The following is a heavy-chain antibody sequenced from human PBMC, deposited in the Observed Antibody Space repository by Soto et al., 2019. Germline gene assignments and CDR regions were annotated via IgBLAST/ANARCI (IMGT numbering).Heavy chain of an antibody. J-gene: IGHJ4*02. V-gene: IGHV4-30-2*06. D-gene: IGHD5-12*01. CDR1: GGSMRDGGFS. CDR3: ARGAGYDPFDY. CDR2: SSRLDNP. Sequence: SETLSLTCPVSGGSMRDGGFSWIWMRQSPGKGLGWIGYSSRLDNPYFHPSFKSRVTMSIDRSRNQFYLNLSSMTAADRAVYYCARGAGYDPFDYWGQGVLVTVSS.